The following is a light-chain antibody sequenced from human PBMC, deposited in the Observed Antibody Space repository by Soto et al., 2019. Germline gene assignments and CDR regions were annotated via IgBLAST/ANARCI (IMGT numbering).Light chain of an antibody. CDR2: DAS. J-gene: IGKJ2*01. CDR1: QSIYSW. V-gene: IGKV1-5*01. Sequence: DIQMTQSPSTLSASVGDRVTISCRASQSIYSWLAWYQQKPGQAPKLLIHDASSLEGGVPSRFRGSGSGTEFPLTISSLQPDDFATYYCQHYNSHLMYTFGQGTKLEIK. CDR3: QHYNSHLMYT.